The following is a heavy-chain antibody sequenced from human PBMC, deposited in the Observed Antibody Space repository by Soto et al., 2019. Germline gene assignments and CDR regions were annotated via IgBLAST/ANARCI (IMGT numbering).Heavy chain of an antibody. V-gene: IGHV3-21*02. J-gene: IGHJ4*02. Sequence: EVQLVESGGGLVKPGGSLRLSCAVSGFTFSTYSMNWVRQAPGKGLEWVSCISSGSSSTNIYYADSVKGRFTISRDNANNSLFLQMNSLRAEDTAVYCCARVRDHLLLGPIDSWGPGILVTVSA. D-gene: IGHD2-2*01. CDR3: ARVRDHLLLGPIDS. CDR1: GFTFSTYS. CDR2: ISSGSSSTNI.